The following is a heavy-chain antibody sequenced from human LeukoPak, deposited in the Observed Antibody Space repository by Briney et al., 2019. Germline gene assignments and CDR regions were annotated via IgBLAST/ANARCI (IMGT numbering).Heavy chain of an antibody. D-gene: IGHD4-11*01. Sequence: SGGSLRLSCEASGFLFIRYWMSWVRQAPGKGPEWVAHIKENGNEQYYADSVKGRFTICRDNVKQSLCLQMNNLRVEDTAVYYCARGPGDYDASDIWGQGTVVTVSS. J-gene: IGHJ3*02. CDR2: IKENGNEQ. CDR3: ARGPGDYDASDI. V-gene: IGHV3-7*01. CDR1: GFLFIRYW.